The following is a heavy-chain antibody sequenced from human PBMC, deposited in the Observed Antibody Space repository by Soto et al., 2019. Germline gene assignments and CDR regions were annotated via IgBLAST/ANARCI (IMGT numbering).Heavy chain of an antibody. CDR2: ISYSGST. V-gene: IGHV4-31*03. CDR1: GGSINSDAYY. J-gene: IGHJ4*02. D-gene: IGHD3-22*01. CDR3: ARDPVYYDSSGYLSVGGVDY. Sequence: QVQLQESGPGLVKPSQTLSLTCIVSGGSINSDAYYWSWIRQHPGKGLEWLGYISYSGSTYYNPYLNSRLTISVDTSKNQFSLKLSSVTAADTAVYYCARDPVYYDSSGYLSVGGVDYWGQGTLVIVSS.